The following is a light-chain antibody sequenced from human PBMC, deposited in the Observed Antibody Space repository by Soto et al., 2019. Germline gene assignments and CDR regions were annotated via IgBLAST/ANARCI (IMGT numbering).Light chain of an antibody. J-gene: IGKJ1*01. Sequence: DIQMTQSPSTLSGSVGDRVTITCRASQTISSWLAWYQQKPGKAPKLLIYKASTLKSGVPSRFSGSGSGTEFTLTISSLQPDDVATYYCQQYNDYSWTFGQGTKVDIK. CDR2: KAS. CDR1: QTISSW. V-gene: IGKV1-5*03. CDR3: QQYNDYSWT.